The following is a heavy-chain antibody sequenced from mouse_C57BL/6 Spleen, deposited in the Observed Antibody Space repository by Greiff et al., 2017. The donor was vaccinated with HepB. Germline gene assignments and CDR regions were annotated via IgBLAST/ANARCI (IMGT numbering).Heavy chain of an antibody. V-gene: IGHV1-39*01. CDR1: GYSFTDYN. D-gene: IGHD2-1*01. Sequence: VQLQPSGPELVKPGASVKISCKASGYSFTDYNMNWVKQSNGKSLAWLGVLHPNYGTTSYNQKFKGKATLTVDQSSSTAYMQLNSLTSEDSAVYYCALYGNYEGFDYWGQGTTLTVSS. J-gene: IGHJ2*01. CDR2: LHPNYGTT. CDR3: ALYGNYEGFDY.